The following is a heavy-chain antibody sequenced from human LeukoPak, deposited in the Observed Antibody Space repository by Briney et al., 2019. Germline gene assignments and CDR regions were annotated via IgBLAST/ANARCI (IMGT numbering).Heavy chain of an antibody. CDR1: GFTFSSYG. V-gene: IGHV3-30*02. D-gene: IGHD2-15*01. CDR2: IRYDGSNK. CDR3: ARDGILDY. Sequence: PGGSLRLSCAASGFTFSSYGMHWVRQAPGKGLEWVAFIRYDGSNKYYADSVKGRFTISRDNAKNSLYLQMNSLRAEDTAVYYCARDGILDYWGQGTLVTVSS. J-gene: IGHJ4*02.